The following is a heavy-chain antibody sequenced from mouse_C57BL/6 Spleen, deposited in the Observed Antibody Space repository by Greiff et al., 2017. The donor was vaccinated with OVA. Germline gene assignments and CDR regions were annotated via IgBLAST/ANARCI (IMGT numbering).Heavy chain of an antibody. CDR1: GFTFSDYG. CDR3: ARQLRREAMDY. J-gene: IGHJ4*01. V-gene: IGHV5-17*01. CDR2: ISSGSSTI. D-gene: IGHD3-2*02. Sequence: PLVESGGGLVKPGGSLKLSCAASGFTFSDYGMHWVRQAPEKGLEWVAYISSGSSTIYYADTVKGRFTISRDNAKNTLFLQMTSLRSEDTAMYYCARQLRREAMDYWGQGTSVTVSS.